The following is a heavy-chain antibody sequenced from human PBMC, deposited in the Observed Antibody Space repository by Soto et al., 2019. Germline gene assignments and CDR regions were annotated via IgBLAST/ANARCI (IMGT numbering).Heavy chain of an antibody. CDR2: FDPEDGET. V-gene: IGHV1-24*01. J-gene: IGHJ5*02. CDR3: ATRVTVNHLTPNNWFDP. Sequence: ASVKVSCKVSGYTLTELSMHWVRQAPGKGLEWMGGFDPEDGETIYAQKFQGRVTMTEDTSTDTAYMELSSLRSEDTAVYYCATRVTVNHLTPNNWFDPWGQGTLVTVSS. CDR1: GYTLTELS. D-gene: IGHD4-17*01.